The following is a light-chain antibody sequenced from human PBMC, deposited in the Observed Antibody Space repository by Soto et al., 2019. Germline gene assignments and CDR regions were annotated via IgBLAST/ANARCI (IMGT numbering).Light chain of an antibody. CDR3: QQYYTWPIT. Sequence: EIVMTQSLATLSLTQGERVTFSCRASQGVSRKLAWYQHKPGQAPRLLISGASTGATGIPARFSGSGSGTEFTLTISSLQSEDCAIYYCQQYYTWPITFGGGTKV. CDR2: GAS. J-gene: IGKJ4*01. V-gene: IGKV3-15*01. CDR1: QGVSRK.